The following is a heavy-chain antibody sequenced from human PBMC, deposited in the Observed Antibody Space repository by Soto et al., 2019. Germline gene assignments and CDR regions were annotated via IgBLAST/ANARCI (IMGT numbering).Heavy chain of an antibody. V-gene: IGHV4-30-2*01. CDR1: GGSISSGGYS. J-gene: IGHJ5*02. CDR3: DRVVTMVRGVYWFDP. Sequence: SETLSLTCAVSGGSISSGGYSWSWIRQPPGKGLEWIGYIYHSGSTYYNPSLKSRVTISVDRSKNQFSLKLSSVTAADTAVYYCDRVVTMVRGVYWFDPWGQGTLVTVYS. D-gene: IGHD3-10*01. CDR2: IYHSGST.